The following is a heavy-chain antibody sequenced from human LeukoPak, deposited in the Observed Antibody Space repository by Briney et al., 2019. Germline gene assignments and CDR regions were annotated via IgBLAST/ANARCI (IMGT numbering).Heavy chain of an antibody. V-gene: IGHV3-48*03. CDR1: GFTFSSYE. Sequence: GGSLRLSCAASGFTFSSYEMNWVRQAPGKGLEWVSYISSSGSIIYYADFVKGRFTISRDNAKNSLYLQMNSLRAEDTAVYYCARDSSGFPLFDYWGQGTLVTVSS. CDR3: ARDSSGFPLFDY. CDR2: ISSSGSII. J-gene: IGHJ4*02. D-gene: IGHD3-22*01.